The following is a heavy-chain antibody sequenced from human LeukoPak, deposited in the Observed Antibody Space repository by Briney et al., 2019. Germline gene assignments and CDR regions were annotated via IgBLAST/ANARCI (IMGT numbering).Heavy chain of an antibody. D-gene: IGHD6-13*01. Sequence: GGSLRLSCAASGFTFSNYNMNWVRQAPGKGLEWVSYISISTSSIYYADSVKGRFTISRDNAKNSLYLQMNSLRAEDTAVYYCARELTYSSSWYTNCDYWGQGTLVTVSS. CDR1: GFTFSNYN. V-gene: IGHV3-48*01. CDR3: ARELTYSSSWYTNCDY. CDR2: ISISTSSI. J-gene: IGHJ4*02.